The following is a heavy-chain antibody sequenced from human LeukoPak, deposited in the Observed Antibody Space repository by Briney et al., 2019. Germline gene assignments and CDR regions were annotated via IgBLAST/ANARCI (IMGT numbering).Heavy chain of an antibody. CDR3: ARDRIDLRYCSSTSCYRDSDY. Sequence: GGSLRLSCAASGFTVSSNYMSWVRQAPGKGLEWVSAIYSGGSTYYADSVKGRFTISRDNAKNSLYLQMNSLRAEDTAVYYCARDRIDLRYCSSTSCYRDSDYWGQGTLVTVSS. D-gene: IGHD2-2*02. J-gene: IGHJ4*02. V-gene: IGHV3-66*01. CDR1: GFTVSSNY. CDR2: IYSGGST.